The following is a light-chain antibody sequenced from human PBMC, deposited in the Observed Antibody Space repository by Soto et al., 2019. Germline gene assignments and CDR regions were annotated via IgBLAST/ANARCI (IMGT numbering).Light chain of an antibody. V-gene: IGLV1-47*01. J-gene: IGLJ2*01. CDR2: RSD. Sequence: QPVLTQPPSASGTPGQKVTISCSGSSSNIGSNHVYWYQQFPGSAPRLLIYRSDQRPSGVPDRFSGSKSGTSASLAISGLRSEDEADYYCAAWDDSLSALLFGGGTQLTVL. CDR3: AAWDDSLSALL. CDR1: SSNIGSNH.